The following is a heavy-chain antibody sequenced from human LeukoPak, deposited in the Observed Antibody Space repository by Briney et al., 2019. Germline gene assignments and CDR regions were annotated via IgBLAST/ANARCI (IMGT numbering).Heavy chain of an antibody. CDR2: INPDGSST. CDR1: GFTFSSSW. Sequence: PGGSLRLSCAASGFTFSSSWMHWVRQAPGKGLVWVSRINPDGSSTSHAGSVKGRFTISRDNAKNTVYLQMNSLRAEDTAVYYCARGVGGDRDYWGQGTLVTVSS. D-gene: IGHD2-21*02. V-gene: IGHV3-74*01. CDR3: ARGVGGDRDY. J-gene: IGHJ4*02.